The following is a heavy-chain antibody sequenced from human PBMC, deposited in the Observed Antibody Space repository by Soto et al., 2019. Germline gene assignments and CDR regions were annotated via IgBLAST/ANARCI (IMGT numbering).Heavy chain of an antibody. V-gene: IGHV1-69*02. CDR3: ASGPLVPAASYYYYSVTDV. CDR2: IIPILGRA. CDR1: GCTFSSYT. J-gene: IGHJ6*02. Sequence: GASVKVSCKASGCTFSSYTISWVRQAPGQRLEWMGRIIPILGRANYAQKFQGRVTITADKFTSTAYMELSSMRSEDTAVYYCASGPLVPAASYYYYSVTDVWGQRTTVTVTS. D-gene: IGHD2-2*01.